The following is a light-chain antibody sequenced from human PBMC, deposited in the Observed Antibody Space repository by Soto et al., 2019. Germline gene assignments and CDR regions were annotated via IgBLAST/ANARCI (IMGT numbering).Light chain of an antibody. CDR1: QSVSSY. V-gene: IGKV3-11*01. J-gene: IGKJ5*01. CDR2: DAS. Sequence: EIVLTQSPATLSLSPVERATLSCRASQSVSSYLAWYQQKPGQAPRLLIYDASNRATGIPARFSGSGSGTDFTLTISSLEPEDFAVYYCQQRSHWPPRITFGQGTRLEIK. CDR3: QQRSHWPPRIT.